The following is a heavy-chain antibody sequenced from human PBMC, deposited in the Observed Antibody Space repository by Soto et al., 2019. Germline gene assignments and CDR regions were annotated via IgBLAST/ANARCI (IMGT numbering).Heavy chain of an antibody. Sequence: EVQLLESGGGLVQPGGSLRLSCVISGFTFSSYAMSWVRQAPGKGLEWVSAISGSGGSTYYADSVKGRFTISRDNSKNTLYLQMNSLSAEDTAIYYCAKRGRGAVAFDYWGQGTLVTVSS. CDR1: GFTFSSYA. D-gene: IGHD6-19*01. CDR3: AKRGRGAVAFDY. CDR2: ISGSGGST. V-gene: IGHV3-23*01. J-gene: IGHJ4*02.